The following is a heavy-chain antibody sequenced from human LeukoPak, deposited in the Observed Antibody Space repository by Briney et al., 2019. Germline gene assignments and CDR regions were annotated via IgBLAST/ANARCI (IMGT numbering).Heavy chain of an antibody. CDR2: INHSGST. J-gene: IGHJ4*02. V-gene: IGHV4-34*01. CDR3: ARSITMVRGAPGGY. Sequence: SETLSLTCAVYGGSFSGYYWSWIRQPPGKRLEWIGEINHSGSTNYNPSLKSRVTISVDTSKNQFSLKLSSVTAADTAVYYCARSITMVRGAPGGYWGQGTLVTVSS. CDR1: GGSFSGYY. D-gene: IGHD3-10*01.